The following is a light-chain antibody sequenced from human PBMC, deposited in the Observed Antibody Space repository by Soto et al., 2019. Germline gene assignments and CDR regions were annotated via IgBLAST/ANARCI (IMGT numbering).Light chain of an antibody. CDR1: QSVSSIY. Sequence: EIVLTQSPGTLSLSPGEGATLSCRASQSVSSIYIAWYQQRPGQTPSLLIYGASTRATGIPDRFSGSGSGTHFTLTISRLEPEDFAVYYCQQYDSSPKTFGQGTKVDIK. CDR2: GAS. CDR3: QQYDSSPKT. V-gene: IGKV3-20*01. J-gene: IGKJ1*01.